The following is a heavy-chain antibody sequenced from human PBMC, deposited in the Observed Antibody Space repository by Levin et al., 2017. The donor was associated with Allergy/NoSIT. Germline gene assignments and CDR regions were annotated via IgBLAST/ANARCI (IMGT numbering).Heavy chain of an antibody. CDR3: ARRAVTLDY. CDR2: INHSGST. CDR1: GGSFSGYY. J-gene: IGHJ4*02. D-gene: IGHD4-17*01. V-gene: IGHV4-34*01. Sequence: SSETLSLTCAVYGGSFSGYYWNWIRQPPGKGLERIGEINHSGSTNYNPSLKSRVTISLDTSNNYIFLRLSSVTAADTAVYYCARRAVTLDYWGQGTLVTVSS.